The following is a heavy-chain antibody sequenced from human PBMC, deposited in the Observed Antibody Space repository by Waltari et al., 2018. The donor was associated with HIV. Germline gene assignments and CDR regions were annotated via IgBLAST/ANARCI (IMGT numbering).Heavy chain of an antibody. D-gene: IGHD2-2*01. J-gene: IGHJ6*02. CDR3: ARGLYCSSTSCFPYGMDV. CDR2: MNPNSGNT. CDR1: GYTFTSYD. Sequence: QVQLVQSGAEVQKPGASVKVSCKASGYTFTSYDINWVRQATGQGLEWMGWMNPNSGNTGYAQKFQGRVTMTRNTSISTAYMELSSLRSEDTAVYYCARGLYCSSTSCFPYGMDVWGQGTTVTVSS. V-gene: IGHV1-8*01.